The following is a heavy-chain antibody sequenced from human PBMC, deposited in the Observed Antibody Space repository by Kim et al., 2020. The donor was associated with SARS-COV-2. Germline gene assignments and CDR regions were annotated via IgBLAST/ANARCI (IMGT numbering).Heavy chain of an antibody. CDR2: IYYSGST. J-gene: IGHJ6*02. Sequence: SETLSLTCTVSGGSISSYYWSWIRQPPGKGLEWIGYIYYSGSTNYNPSLKSRVTISVDTSKNQFSLKLSSVTAADTAVYYCARGGAGYSSSWYTEHYYGMDVWGQGTTVTVSS. V-gene: IGHV4-59*01. CDR1: GGSISSYY. D-gene: IGHD6-13*01. CDR3: ARGGAGYSSSWYTEHYYGMDV.